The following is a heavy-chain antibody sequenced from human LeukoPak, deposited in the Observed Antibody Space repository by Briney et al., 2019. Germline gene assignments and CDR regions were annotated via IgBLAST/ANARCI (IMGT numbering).Heavy chain of an antibody. Sequence: PGGSLRLSCAVSGFTVSNNYMSWVRQAPGKGLEWVSVIYSGGNTYYADSVRGRFTISRDNSKNSLYLQMNSLRAEDTAVYYCARDGATMVRGVIIDYWGQGTLVTVSS. D-gene: IGHD3-10*01. J-gene: IGHJ4*02. CDR1: GFTVSNNY. V-gene: IGHV3-53*01. CDR2: IYSGGNT. CDR3: ARDGATMVRGVIIDY.